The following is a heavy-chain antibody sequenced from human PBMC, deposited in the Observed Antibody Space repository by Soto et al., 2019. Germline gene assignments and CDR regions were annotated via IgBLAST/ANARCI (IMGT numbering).Heavy chain of an antibody. Sequence: ASVKVSCKASGYTFTSHAISWVRQAPGQGLEWMGWISGYNGITHYAQKFQGRVTVTKDTPTSTASMDLRSLRSDDTAVYYCARGWTQWLDFYGMDVWGQGTTVTVSS. CDR2: ISGYNGIT. D-gene: IGHD6-19*01. V-gene: IGHV1-18*01. CDR1: GYTFTSHA. CDR3: ARGWTQWLDFYGMDV. J-gene: IGHJ6*02.